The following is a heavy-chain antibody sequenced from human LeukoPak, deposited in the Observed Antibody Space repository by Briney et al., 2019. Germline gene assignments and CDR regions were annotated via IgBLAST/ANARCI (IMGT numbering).Heavy chain of an antibody. D-gene: IGHD2-15*01. CDR3: ATDIVVVVGGAFDI. J-gene: IGHJ3*02. Sequence: PGGSLRLSCAASGFTFSSYWMSWVRQAPGKGLEWVANIKQDGSEKYYVDSVKGRFTISRDNAKNSLYLQMNSLRAEDTAVYYCATDIVVVVGGAFDIWGQGTMVTVSS. CDR2: IKQDGSEK. CDR1: GFTFSSYW. V-gene: IGHV3-7*01.